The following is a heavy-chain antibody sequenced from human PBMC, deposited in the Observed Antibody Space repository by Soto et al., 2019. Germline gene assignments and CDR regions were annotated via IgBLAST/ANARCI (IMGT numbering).Heavy chain of an antibody. Sequence: SETLSLTCTVSGGSVSSGSYYWSWIRQPPGKGLEWIGYIYYSGSTNFNPSLKSRVTISVDTSKNQFSLKLSSVTAADTAVYYCARDVLVPAAMLGYYYYYGMDVWGQGTTVTVS. V-gene: IGHV4-61*01. CDR3: ARDVLVPAAMLGYYYYYGMDV. D-gene: IGHD2-2*01. CDR1: GGSVSSGSYY. J-gene: IGHJ6*02. CDR2: IYYSGST.